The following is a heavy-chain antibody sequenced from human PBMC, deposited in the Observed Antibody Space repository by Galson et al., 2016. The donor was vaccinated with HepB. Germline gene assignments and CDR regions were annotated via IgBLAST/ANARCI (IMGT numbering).Heavy chain of an antibody. J-gene: IGHJ6*03. CDR2: IPSGGTT. Sequence: SLRLSCAASGFSFSSYAMSWVRQAPGKGLEWVSGIPSGGTTYYADSVKGRFTISRDNSKNTLSLQMNSLRAEDTALYYCAKDLGDRLVTVYYYMDAWGKGTTFTVSS. D-gene: IGHD4-11*01. V-gene: IGHV3-23*01. CDR3: AKDLGDRLVTVYYYMDA. CDR1: GFSFSSYA.